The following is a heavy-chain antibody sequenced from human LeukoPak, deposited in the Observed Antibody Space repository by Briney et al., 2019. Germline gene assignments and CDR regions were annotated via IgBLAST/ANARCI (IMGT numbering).Heavy chain of an antibody. CDR3: ARDRPGYYFDY. CDR1: GFTFSGSA. D-gene: IGHD6-6*01. J-gene: IGHJ4*02. CDR2: FYSGGTT. V-gene: IGHV3-53*01. Sequence: GGSLRLSCAASGFTFSGSAIHWVRQASGKGLEWVSAFYSGGTTYYADSVKGRFTISRDSSKNTLYLEMNSLRTEDTAVYYCARDRPGYYFDYWGQGTLVTVSS.